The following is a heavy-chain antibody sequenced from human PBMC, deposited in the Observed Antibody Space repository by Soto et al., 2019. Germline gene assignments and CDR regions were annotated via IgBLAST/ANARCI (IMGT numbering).Heavy chain of an antibody. J-gene: IGHJ3*02. Sequence: SHTRSLTCAVSGDSVASNSAACNWIRQSPSRGLEWLGRTYYRSKWYNDYAVSVKGRITINPDTSKNQFSLQLNSVTPEDTAVYYCARELYSSGYGLDISGQGIMVTV. V-gene: IGHV6-1*01. CDR3: ARELYSSGYGLDI. CDR2: TYYRSKWYN. CDR1: GDSVASNSAA. D-gene: IGHD6-19*01.